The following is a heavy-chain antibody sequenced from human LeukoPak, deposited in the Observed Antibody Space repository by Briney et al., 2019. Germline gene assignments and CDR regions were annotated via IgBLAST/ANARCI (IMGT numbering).Heavy chain of an antibody. V-gene: IGHV1-18*01. Sequence: ASVKVSCKASGYTLTSYGISWVRQAPGQGLEWMGWISAYNGNTNYAQKLQGRVTMTTDTSTSTAYMELRSLRSDDTAVYYCAREWGSYAYDAFDIWGQGTMVTVSS. CDR1: GYTLTSYG. CDR2: ISAYNGNT. J-gene: IGHJ3*02. D-gene: IGHD1-26*01. CDR3: AREWGSYAYDAFDI.